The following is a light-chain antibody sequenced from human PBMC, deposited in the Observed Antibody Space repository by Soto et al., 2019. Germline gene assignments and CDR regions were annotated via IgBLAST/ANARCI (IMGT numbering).Light chain of an antibody. CDR3: QHRHN. CDR2: DAS. Sequence: DIVLTQSPATLSLSPGERATLSCRASQSVSRDFAWYQQKPGQAPRLLIYDASNRATGIPARFSGSGSGTXXXXPINXLQXXXXXXXYCQHRHNFGPGTKVDFK. J-gene: IGKJ3*01. V-gene: IGKV3-11*01. CDR1: QSVSRD.